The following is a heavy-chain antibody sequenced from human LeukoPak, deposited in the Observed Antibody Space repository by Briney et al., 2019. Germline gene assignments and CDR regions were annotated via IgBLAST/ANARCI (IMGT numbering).Heavy chain of an antibody. D-gene: IGHD3-22*01. V-gene: IGHV1-18*01. Sequence: ASVKVSCKASGHTFTSYGISWVRQAPGQGLEWMGWISAYNGNTNYAQKLQGRVTMTTDTSTSTAYMELRSLRSDDTAVYYCARVSPYYYDSSGYYFARWFDPWGQGTLVTVSS. CDR3: ARVSPYYYDSSGYYFARWFDP. J-gene: IGHJ5*02. CDR1: GHTFTSYG. CDR2: ISAYNGNT.